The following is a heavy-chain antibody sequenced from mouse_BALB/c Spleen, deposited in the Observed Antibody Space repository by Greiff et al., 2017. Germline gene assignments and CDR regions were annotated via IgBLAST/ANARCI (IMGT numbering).Heavy chain of an antibody. CDR1: GYAFTNYL. J-gene: IGHJ2*01. V-gene: IGHV1-54*01. CDR3: ARGLFDY. Sequence: QVQLQQSGAELVRPGTSVKVSCKASGYAFTNYLIEWVKQRPGQGLEWIGVINPGSGGTNYNEKFKGKATLTAEKSSSTAYMQLSSLTSDDSAVYFCARGLFDYWGQGTTLTVSS. CDR2: INPGSGGT.